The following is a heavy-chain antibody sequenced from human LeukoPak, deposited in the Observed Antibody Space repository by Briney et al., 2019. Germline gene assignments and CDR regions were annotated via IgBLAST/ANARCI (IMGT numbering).Heavy chain of an antibody. Sequence: ASVKVSCKASGYTFSDYYIHWVRQAPGQGLEWMGWINPNSGGTDYAQKFQGRVTMTRDTSINTAHMDLSRLTSDDTAVYYCARAYCSTTTCPRGYYHYSVDVWGKGTTVTVSS. D-gene: IGHD2-2*01. CDR1: GYTFSDYY. J-gene: IGHJ6*03. CDR3: ARAYCSTTTCPRGYYHYSVDV. CDR2: INPNSGGT. V-gene: IGHV1-2*02.